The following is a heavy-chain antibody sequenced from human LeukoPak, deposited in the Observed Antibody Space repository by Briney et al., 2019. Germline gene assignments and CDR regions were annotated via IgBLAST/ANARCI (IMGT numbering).Heavy chain of an antibody. Sequence: SQTLSLTCAISGDSVSSNSAAWNWIRQSPSRGLEWLGSTYYRSKWYNDYAVSVKSRITINPDTSKNQFSLQLNSVTPEDTAVYYCARGVHGYSSGWEDFDYWGQGTLVTVSS. V-gene: IGHV6-1*01. CDR2: TYYRSKWYN. CDR1: GDSVSSNSAA. CDR3: ARGVHGYSSGWEDFDY. J-gene: IGHJ4*02. D-gene: IGHD6-19*01.